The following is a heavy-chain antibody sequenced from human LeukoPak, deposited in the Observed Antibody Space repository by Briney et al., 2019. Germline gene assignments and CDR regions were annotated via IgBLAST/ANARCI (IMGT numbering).Heavy chain of an antibody. V-gene: IGHV4-59*08. Sequence: LETLSLTCTVSNGSFSNSYWTWIRQSPGKGLEYIGYIYYSGSTNYNPSLKSRVTISVDMSKNQFSLKLSSVTAADTAVYSCARHSSGWYAFDYWGQGTLVTVSS. CDR3: ARHSSGWYAFDY. J-gene: IGHJ4*02. D-gene: IGHD6-19*01. CDR1: NGSFSNSY. CDR2: IYYSGST.